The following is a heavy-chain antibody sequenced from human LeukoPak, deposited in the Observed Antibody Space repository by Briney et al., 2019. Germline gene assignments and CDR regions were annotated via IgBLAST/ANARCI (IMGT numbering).Heavy chain of an antibody. Sequence: GASVKVSCKASGYTFTSYGISWVRQAPGQGLEWMGWISAYNGNTNYAQKLQGRVTMTTDTSTSTAYMELRSLRSDDTAVYYCARIPGYCSSTSCSWVWAFDHWGQGTLVTVSS. CDR2: ISAYNGNT. CDR3: ARIPGYCSSTSCSWVWAFDH. D-gene: IGHD2-2*01. V-gene: IGHV1-18*01. J-gene: IGHJ4*02. CDR1: GYTFTSYG.